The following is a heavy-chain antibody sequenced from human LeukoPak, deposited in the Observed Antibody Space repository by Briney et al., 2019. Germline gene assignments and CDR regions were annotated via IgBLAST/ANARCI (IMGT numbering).Heavy chain of an antibody. CDR2: IDGSGDNR. V-gene: IGHV3-23*01. Sequence: GGSLRLSYAASGFTFKNYAMSWVRQAPGKGLEWVSSIDGSGDNRYYADSVKGRFTISRDNSGNTLYLQLRGLGAEDTATYYCAKVQMSTGWTFDFWGQGSLVTVSS. D-gene: IGHD2-2*01. CDR1: GFTFKNYA. J-gene: IGHJ4*02. CDR3: AKVQMSTGWTFDF.